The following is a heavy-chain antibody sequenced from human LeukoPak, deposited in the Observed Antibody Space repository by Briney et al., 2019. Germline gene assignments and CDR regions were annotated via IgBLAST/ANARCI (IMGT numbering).Heavy chain of an antibody. CDR3: ARGGERYSSSWYNY. CDR2: ISYDGSNK. CDR1: GFTFSSYA. Sequence: GRSLRLSCAASGFTFSSYAMHWVRQAPGKGLEWVAVISYDGSNKYYADSVKGRFTISRDNSKNTLYLQMNSLRAEDTAVYYCARGGERYSSSWYNYWGQGTLVTVSS. V-gene: IGHV3-30-3*01. D-gene: IGHD6-13*01. J-gene: IGHJ4*02.